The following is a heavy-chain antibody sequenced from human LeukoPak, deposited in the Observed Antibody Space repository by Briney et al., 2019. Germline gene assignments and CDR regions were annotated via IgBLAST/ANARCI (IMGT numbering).Heavy chain of an antibody. CDR3: AKGLRLGELSSPFDY. J-gene: IGHJ4*02. V-gene: IGHV3-23*01. D-gene: IGHD3-16*02. CDR1: GFTFSSYA. Sequence: GGSLRLSCAASGFTFSSYAMSWVRQDPGKRLEWVSGISNSGGSTYYADSVKGRFTISRDNSKNTLYLQMTSLRVEDTAVHYCAKGLRLGELSSPFDYWGQGTLVTVSS. CDR2: ISNSGGST.